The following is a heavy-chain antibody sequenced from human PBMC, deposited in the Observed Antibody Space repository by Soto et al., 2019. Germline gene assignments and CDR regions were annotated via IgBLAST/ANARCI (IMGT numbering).Heavy chain of an antibody. Sequence: EVRLVESGGGLVQPGRSLRLSCAASGFTFSTYTMNWVRQAPGKGLEWISHITSTSNIIYYADSVKGRFTISRDNAKNSLYLPMNSLVDEYTAVYDYARGKSMDDYWGQGTLVTVSS. CDR3: ARGKSMDDY. CDR2: ITSTSNII. J-gene: IGHJ4*02. CDR1: GFTFSTYT. D-gene: IGHD3-10*01. V-gene: IGHV3-48*02.